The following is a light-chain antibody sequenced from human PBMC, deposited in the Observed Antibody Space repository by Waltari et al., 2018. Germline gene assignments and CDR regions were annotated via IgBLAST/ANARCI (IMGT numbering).Light chain of an antibody. CDR1: KLGDKY. Sequence: SYELTQPPSVSVSPGQTASINCSGDKLGDKYAYWYQQKPGQSPVLVIYHDSKRPSGIPERFSGSKSGNTATLTISGTQGMDEADYYCQAWDSSTLYVFGTGTKVTVL. V-gene: IGLV3-1*01. CDR2: HDS. CDR3: QAWDSSTLYV. J-gene: IGLJ1*01.